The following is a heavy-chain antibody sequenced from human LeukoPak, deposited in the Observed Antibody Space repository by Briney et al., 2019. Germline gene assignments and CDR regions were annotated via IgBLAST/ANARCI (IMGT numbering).Heavy chain of an antibody. Sequence: PSETLSLTCTVSGGSISSYYWSWIRQPAGKGLEWIGHIYTSGSTNYNPSLKSRVTMSVDTSKNQFSLKLSSVTAVDTAVYYCARESHNSSGWYYYYYYYMDVWGKGTTVTVSS. CDR3: ARESHNSSGWYYYYYYYMDV. J-gene: IGHJ6*03. D-gene: IGHD6-19*01. CDR2: IYTSGST. V-gene: IGHV4-4*07. CDR1: GGSISSYY.